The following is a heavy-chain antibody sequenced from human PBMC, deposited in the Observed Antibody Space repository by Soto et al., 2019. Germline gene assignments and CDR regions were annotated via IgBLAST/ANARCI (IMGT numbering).Heavy chain of an antibody. Sequence: ASVKVSCKASGGTFSSYAISWVRQAPGQGLEWMGRIIPIFGTANYAQKFQGRVTITADESTSTAYMELSSLRSEDTAVYYCAGEYYGSGSYYVSVIDYWGQGTLVTVSS. CDR2: IIPIFGTA. J-gene: IGHJ4*02. V-gene: IGHV1-69*13. D-gene: IGHD3-10*01. CDR1: GGTFSSYA. CDR3: AGEYYGSGSYYVSVIDY.